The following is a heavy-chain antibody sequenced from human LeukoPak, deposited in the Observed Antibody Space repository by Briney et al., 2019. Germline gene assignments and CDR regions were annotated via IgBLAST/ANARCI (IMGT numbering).Heavy chain of an antibody. CDR2: INPSAGST. CDR1: GYTFTSYY. Sequence: ASVRVSCKASGYTFTSYYMHWVRQAPGQGLEWMGIINPSAGSTSYAQKFQGRVTMTRGTSTSTVYMELSSLRSEDTAVYYCARVCSGDCYSTGFDYWGQGTLVTVSS. D-gene: IGHD2-21*02. CDR3: ARVCSGDCYSTGFDY. J-gene: IGHJ4*02. V-gene: IGHV1-46*01.